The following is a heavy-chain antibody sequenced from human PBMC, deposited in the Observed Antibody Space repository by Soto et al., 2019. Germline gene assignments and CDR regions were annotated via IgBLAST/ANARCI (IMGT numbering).Heavy chain of an antibody. CDR3: ARVVDYYDSSGLPYYFDY. Sequence: SETLSLTCIVSGGSISSYYWSWIRQPPGKGLEWIGYIYYSGSTNYNPSLKSRVTISVDTSKNQFSLKLSSVTAADTAVYYCARVVDYYDSSGLPYYFDYWGQGTLVTVSS. J-gene: IGHJ4*02. V-gene: IGHV4-59*01. CDR1: GGSISSYY. CDR2: IYYSGST. D-gene: IGHD3-22*01.